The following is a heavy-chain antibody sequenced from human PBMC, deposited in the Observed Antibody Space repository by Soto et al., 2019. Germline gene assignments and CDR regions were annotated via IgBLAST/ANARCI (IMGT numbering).Heavy chain of an antibody. J-gene: IGHJ4*02. D-gene: IGHD4-17*01. Sequence: GGSLRLSCAASGFTFSDYYMSWIRQAPGKGLEWVSYISSSGSTIYYADSVKGRFTISRDNAKNSLYLQMNSLRAEGTAVYYCARDPPATVVTPVDYWGQGTLVTVSS. CDR2: ISSSGSTI. V-gene: IGHV3-11*01. CDR3: ARDPPATVVTPVDY. CDR1: GFTFSDYY.